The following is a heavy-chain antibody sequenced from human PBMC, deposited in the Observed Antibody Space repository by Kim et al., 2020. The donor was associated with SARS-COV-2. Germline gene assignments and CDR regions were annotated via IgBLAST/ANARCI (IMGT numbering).Heavy chain of an antibody. D-gene: IGHD3-10*01. V-gene: IGHV4-39*01. J-gene: IGHJ4*02. CDR3: ARQFGSSFGELLDWLDYFDY. CDR1: GGSISSSSYY. CDR2: IYYSGST. Sequence: SETLSLTCTVSGGSISSSSYYWGWIRQPPGKGLEWIGSIYYSGSTYYNPSLKSRVTISVDTSKNQFSLKLSSVTAADTAVYYCARQFGSSFGELLDWLDYFDYWGQGTLVTVSS.